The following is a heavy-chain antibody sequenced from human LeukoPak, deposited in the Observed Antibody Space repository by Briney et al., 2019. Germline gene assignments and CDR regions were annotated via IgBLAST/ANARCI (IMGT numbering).Heavy chain of an antibody. CDR3: ARDKLDAFDI. J-gene: IGHJ3*02. CDR2: IYYSGST. Sequence: PSETLSLTCTVSGGSISSYYRSWIRQPPGKGLEWIGYIYYSGSTNYNPSLKSRVTISVDTSKNQFSLKLSSVTAADTAVYYCARDKLDAFDIWGQGTMVTVSS. CDR1: GGSISSYY. V-gene: IGHV4-59*01.